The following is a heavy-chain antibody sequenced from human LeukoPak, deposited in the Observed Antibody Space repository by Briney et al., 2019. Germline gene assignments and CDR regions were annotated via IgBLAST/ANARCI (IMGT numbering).Heavy chain of an antibody. J-gene: IGHJ4*02. CDR1: GFTFSSYG. Sequence: GGSLRLSCAASGFTFSSYGMHWVRQAPGKGLEWVAFIRYDGSNKYYADSLKGRFTISRDNAKNSLYLQMDSLRAEDTAVYYCAREGTTVGHDFDYWGQGTLVTVSS. CDR3: AREGTTVGHDFDY. CDR2: IRYDGSNK. D-gene: IGHD4-11*01. V-gene: IGHV3-30*02.